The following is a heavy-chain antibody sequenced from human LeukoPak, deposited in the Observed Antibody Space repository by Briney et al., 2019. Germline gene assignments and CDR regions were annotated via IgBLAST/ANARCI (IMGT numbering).Heavy chain of an antibody. D-gene: IGHD2-2*02. CDR3: ARELLGYCSSTSCYTPWFDP. CDR2: ISSSSSYI. Sequence: GGSLRLSCAASGFTFSSYSMNWVRQAPGKGLEWVSSISSSSSYIYYADSVKGRFTISRDNAKNSLYLQMNSLRDEDTAVYYCARELLGYCSSTSCYTPWFDPWAREPWSPSPQ. CDR1: GFTFSSYS. V-gene: IGHV3-21*01. J-gene: IGHJ5*02.